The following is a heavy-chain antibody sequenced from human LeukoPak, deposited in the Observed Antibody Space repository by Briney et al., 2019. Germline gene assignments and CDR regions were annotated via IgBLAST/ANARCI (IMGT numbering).Heavy chain of an antibody. CDR3: ARTVAGTFDY. CDR2: IYYSGST. CDR1: GGSISSYY. D-gene: IGHD6-19*01. J-gene: IGHJ4*02. Sequence: SETLSLTCTVSGGSISSYYWSWIRQPPGKGLEWIGYIYYSGSTNYNPSLKSRVTISVDTSKNQFSLKLSPVTAADTAVYYCARTVAGTFDYWGQGTPVTVSS. V-gene: IGHV4-59*01.